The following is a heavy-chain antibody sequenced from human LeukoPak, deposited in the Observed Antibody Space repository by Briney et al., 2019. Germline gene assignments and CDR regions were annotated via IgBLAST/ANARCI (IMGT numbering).Heavy chain of an antibody. CDR2: INPSGGST. CDR3: ARGYYDILTGHGWYFDL. Sequence: ASVKVSCKASGYTFTSYYMHWVRQAPGQGLEWMGIINPSGGSTSYAQKFQGRVTMTRDTSTSTVYMELSSLRSEDTAVYYCARGYYDILTGHGWYFDLWGRGTLVTVSS. CDR1: GYTFTSYY. V-gene: IGHV1-46*01. J-gene: IGHJ2*01. D-gene: IGHD3-9*01.